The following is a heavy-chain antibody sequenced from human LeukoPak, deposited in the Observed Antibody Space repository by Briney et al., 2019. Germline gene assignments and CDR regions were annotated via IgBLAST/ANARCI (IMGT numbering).Heavy chain of an antibody. V-gene: IGHV6-1*01. D-gene: IGHD6-13*01. CDR2: TYYRSKWYN. J-gene: IGHJ4*02. Sequence: SQTLSLTCAISGDSVSSNSAVWNWIRQSPSRGLEWLGRTYYRSKWYNDYGISVKSRITINPDASKNQFSLQLNSVLPEDTALYYCARAMRISAAGTYYFDYWGQGTLVTVSS. CDR3: ARAMRISAAGTYYFDY. CDR1: GDSVSSNSAV.